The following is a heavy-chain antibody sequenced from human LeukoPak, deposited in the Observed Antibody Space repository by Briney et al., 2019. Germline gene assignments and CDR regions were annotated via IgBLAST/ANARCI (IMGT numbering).Heavy chain of an antibody. J-gene: IGHJ6*03. D-gene: IGHD3-22*01. CDR3: ARSSGYYSSLFYMHV. CDR1: GGTFSSYA. Sequence: SVKVSCKASGGTFSSYAISWVRQAPGQGLEWMGGIIPIFGTANYAQKFQGRVTMTSDMSTSTVYMELSSLRSEDTAVYYCARSSGYYSSLFYMHVWGKGTTVTVSS. CDR2: IIPIFGTA. V-gene: IGHV1-69*05.